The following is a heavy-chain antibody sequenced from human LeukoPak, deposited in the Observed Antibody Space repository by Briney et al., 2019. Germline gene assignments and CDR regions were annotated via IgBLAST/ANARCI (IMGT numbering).Heavy chain of an antibody. CDR2: ISSSSSYI. CDR1: GFTFSNAW. J-gene: IGHJ5*02. CDR3: ARADLGYCSGGSCYGNWFDP. V-gene: IGHV3-21*01. D-gene: IGHD2-15*01. Sequence: GGSLRLSCAASGFTFSNAWMRWVRQAPGKGLEWVSSISSSSSYIYYADSVKGRFTISRDNAKNSLYLQMNSLRAEDTAVYYCARADLGYCSGGSCYGNWFDPWGQGTLVTVSS.